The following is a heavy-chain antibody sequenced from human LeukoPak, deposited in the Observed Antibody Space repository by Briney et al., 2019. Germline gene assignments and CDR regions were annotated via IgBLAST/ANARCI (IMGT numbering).Heavy chain of an antibody. CDR3: ARDLNFDTNWFDP. D-gene: IGHD3-9*01. Sequence: SETLSLTCTVSGGSISSYYWSWIRQPPGEGLEWIGYIYYSGSTNCNPSLKSRVTISVDTSKNQFSLKLSSVTAADTAVYYCARDLNFDTNWFDPWGQGTLVTVSS. CDR2: IYYSGST. CDR1: GGSISSYY. J-gene: IGHJ5*02. V-gene: IGHV4-59*01.